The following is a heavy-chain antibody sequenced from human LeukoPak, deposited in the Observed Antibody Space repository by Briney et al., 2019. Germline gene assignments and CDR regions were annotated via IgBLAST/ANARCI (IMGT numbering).Heavy chain of an antibody. Sequence: PGGSLRLSCAASGFTFNNAWMNWVRQAPGKGLEWVGRIKSKNVGGTTDYAAPVKGRFTISRDDSKNTVYLQMNSLKIEDTAVYYCTSHAAFDPWGQGTLVTVSS. CDR2: IKSKNVGGTT. V-gene: IGHV3-15*01. CDR3: TSHAAFDP. CDR1: GFTFNNAW. J-gene: IGHJ5*02.